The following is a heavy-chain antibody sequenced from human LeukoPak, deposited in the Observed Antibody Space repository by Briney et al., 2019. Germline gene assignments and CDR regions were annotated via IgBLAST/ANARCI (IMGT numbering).Heavy chain of an antibody. CDR3: AGVGFGELTGVS. CDR2: IYYSGST. V-gene: IGHV4-59*01. D-gene: IGHD3-10*01. Sequence: SETLSLTCTVSGGSISSYYWSWIRQPPGKGLEWIGYIYYSGSTNYNPSLKSRVTISVDTSKNQFSLKLSSVTAADTAVYYCAGVGFGELTGVSWGQGTLVTVSS. J-gene: IGHJ4*02. CDR1: GGSISSYY.